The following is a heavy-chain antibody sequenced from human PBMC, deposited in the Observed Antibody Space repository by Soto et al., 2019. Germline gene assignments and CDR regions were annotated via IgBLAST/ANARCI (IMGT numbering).Heavy chain of an antibody. D-gene: IGHD4-17*01. CDR1: GYTFIDYF. CDR2: VDPEDGET. J-gene: IGHJ6*02. V-gene: IGHV1-69-2*01. Sequence: EVQLVQSGAEVKKPGATVKISCKVSGYTFIDYFVHWVQQAPGKGLEWMGLVDPEDGETIYAEKFQGRVTISADTSTDTANMELSSLRSEDTAVYYCGTVGRLKSTGASTHGMDVWGQGTTVTVSS. CDR3: GTVGRLKSTGASTHGMDV.